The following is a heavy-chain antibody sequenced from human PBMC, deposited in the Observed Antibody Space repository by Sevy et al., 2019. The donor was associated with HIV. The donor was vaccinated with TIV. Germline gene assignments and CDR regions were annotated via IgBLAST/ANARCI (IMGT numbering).Heavy chain of an antibody. CDR1: GFSFSSYS. D-gene: IGHD6-13*01. Sequence: GGSLRLSCAASGFSFSSYSVSWVRQAPGKGLEWVASIGRSNSYIYYADSLKGRFTISRDNAKNSLFLHMNSLRAEDTAVYYCARSYSSSWYILYYFEYWGQGTPVTVSS. J-gene: IGHJ4*02. CDR2: IGRSNSYI. V-gene: IGHV3-21*01. CDR3: ARSYSSSWYILYYFEY.